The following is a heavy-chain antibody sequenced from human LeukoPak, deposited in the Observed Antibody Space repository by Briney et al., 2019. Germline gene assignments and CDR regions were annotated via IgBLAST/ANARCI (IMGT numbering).Heavy chain of an antibody. D-gene: IGHD2-2*02. CDR2: INPNSGGT. V-gene: IGHV1-2*02. J-gene: IGHJ4*02. CDR3: ARGTPYCSSASCYNY. Sequence: ASVKVSCKASGYTFTGYYMHWVRQAPGQGLEWMGWINPNSGGTNYAQKFQGRVTMTRDTSISTAYMELSRLRSEDTAVYYCARGTPYCSSASCYNYWGQGTLVTVSS. CDR1: GYTFTGYY.